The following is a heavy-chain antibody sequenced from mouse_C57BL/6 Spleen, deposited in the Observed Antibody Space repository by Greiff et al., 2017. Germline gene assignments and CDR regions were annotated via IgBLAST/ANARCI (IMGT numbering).Heavy chain of an antibody. CDR3: ARAIYYYGSSSPFDY. D-gene: IGHD1-1*01. Sequence: DVKLVESGGGLVKPGGSLKLSCAASGFTFSDYGMHWVRQAPEKGLEWVAYISSGSSTIYYADTVKGRFTISRDNAKNTLFLQMTSLRSEDTAMYYCARAIYYYGSSSPFDYWGQGTTLTVSS. V-gene: IGHV5-17*01. CDR1: GFTFSDYG. J-gene: IGHJ2*01. CDR2: ISSGSSTI.